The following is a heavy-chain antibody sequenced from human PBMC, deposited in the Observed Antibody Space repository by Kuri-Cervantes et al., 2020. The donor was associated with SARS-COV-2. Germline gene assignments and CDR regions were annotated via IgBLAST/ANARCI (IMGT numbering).Heavy chain of an antibody. V-gene: IGHV3-7*01. Sequence: GESLKISCAASGFTFSSYWMSWVRQTPGKGLEWVANIKQDGSEKYCVDSVKGRFTISRDNAKNSLYLQMNSLRAEDTAVYYCAFPISGWYGGAFDIWGQGTMVTVSS. CDR3: AFPISGWYGGAFDI. CDR2: IKQDGSEK. D-gene: IGHD6-19*01. J-gene: IGHJ3*02. CDR1: GFTFSSYW.